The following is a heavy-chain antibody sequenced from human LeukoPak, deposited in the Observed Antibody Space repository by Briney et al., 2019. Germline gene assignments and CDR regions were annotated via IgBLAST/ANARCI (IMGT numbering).Heavy chain of an antibody. J-gene: IGHJ4*02. Sequence: GASVKVSCKASGYTFTDYFMYWVRQAPGQGLEWMRWISPNNGDTNYAQKFQGSVTMTRDTSITTAYLELNRLTSDDTAVYYCARGPDYDILTGYYPDYWGQGTRVTASS. CDR3: ARGPDYDILTGYYPDY. D-gene: IGHD3-9*01. CDR1: GYTFTDYF. CDR2: ISPNNGDT. V-gene: IGHV1-2*02.